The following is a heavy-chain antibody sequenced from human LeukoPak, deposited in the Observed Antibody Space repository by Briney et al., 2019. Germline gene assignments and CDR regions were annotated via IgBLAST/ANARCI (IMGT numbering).Heavy chain of an antibody. V-gene: IGHV1-46*01. CDR1: GYTFTSYY. Sequence: GASVKVSCKASGYTFTSYYMHWVRQAPGQGLEWMGIINPSGGSTSYAQKFQGRVTITRDTSTSTVYMELSSLRSEDTAVYYCARGTRRSIVGATLPLGYWGQGTLVTVSS. CDR2: INPSGGST. J-gene: IGHJ4*02. CDR3: ARGTRRSIVGATLPLGY. D-gene: IGHD1-26*01.